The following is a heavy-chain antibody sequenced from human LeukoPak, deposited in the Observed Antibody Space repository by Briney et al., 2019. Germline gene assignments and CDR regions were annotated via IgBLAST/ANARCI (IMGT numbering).Heavy chain of an antibody. CDR3: AKVRLEGTTYYYYYGMDV. V-gene: IGHV3-66*02. D-gene: IGHD1-7*01. J-gene: IGHJ6*02. CDR2: IYSGGST. CDR1: GFTVSSNY. Sequence: GGSLRLSCAASGFTVSSNYMSWVRQAPGKGLEWVSVIYSGGSTYYADSVKGRFTISRDNSKNTLYLQMNSLRAEDTAVYYCAKVRLEGTTYYYYYGMDVWGQGTTVTVSS.